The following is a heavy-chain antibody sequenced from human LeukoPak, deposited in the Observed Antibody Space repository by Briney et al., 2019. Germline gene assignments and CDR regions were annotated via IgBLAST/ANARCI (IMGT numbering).Heavy chain of an antibody. D-gene: IGHD2-2*01. CDR3: ARDSSVVVVPAAIYYYYGMDV. J-gene: IGHJ6*02. Sequence: PGGSLRLSCAASGFTFSYYGMHWVRQAPGKGLEWVAVISYDGSNKYYADSVKGRFTISRDNSKNTLYLQMNSLRAEDTAVYYCARDSSVVVVPAAIYYYYGMDVWGQGTTVTVSS. CDR2: ISYDGSNK. CDR1: GFTFSYYG. V-gene: IGHV3-30*19.